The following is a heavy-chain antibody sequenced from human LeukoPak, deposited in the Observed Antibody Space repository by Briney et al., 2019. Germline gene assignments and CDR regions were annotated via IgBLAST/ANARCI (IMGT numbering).Heavy chain of an antibody. V-gene: IGHV1-2*02. J-gene: IGHJ4*02. CDR3: ARDGGFDDILTGDTNGCPTCPPYGIDY. D-gene: IGHD3-9*01. CDR2: INPNSGDT. Sequence: ASVKVSCKASGYTFTGYYMHWVRQAPGQGLEWMGWINPNSGDTNYAQRFQGRVTMTRDTSISTAYMEMSRLRSDDTAVYYCARDGGFDDILTGDTNGCPTCPPYGIDYWGQGTLVTVSS. CDR1: GYTFTGYY.